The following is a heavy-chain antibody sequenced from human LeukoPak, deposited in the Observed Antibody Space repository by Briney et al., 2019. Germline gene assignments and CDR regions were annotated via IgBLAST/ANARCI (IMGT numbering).Heavy chain of an antibody. CDR2: INHSGST. J-gene: IGHJ4*02. Sequence: SETLSLTCAVYGGSFSGYYWSWIRQPPGKGLEWIGEINHSGSTNYNPSLKSRVTISVDTSKNQFSLKLSSVTAADTAVYYCAGEAHVDDYGDLRDYWGQGTLVTVSS. D-gene: IGHD4-17*01. CDR1: GGSFSGYY. CDR3: AGEAHVDDYGDLRDY. V-gene: IGHV4-34*01.